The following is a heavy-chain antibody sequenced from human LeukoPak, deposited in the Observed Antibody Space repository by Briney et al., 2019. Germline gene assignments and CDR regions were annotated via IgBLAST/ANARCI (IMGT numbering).Heavy chain of an antibody. V-gene: IGHV6-1*01. D-gene: IGHD1-1*01. CDR3: AREIRNGFDP. CDR2: TFYRSKWYN. J-gene: IGHJ5*02. Sequence: SQTLSLTCAISGDSVSSSSVAWNWIRQSPSRGLEWLGRTFYRSKWYNDYAVSVKSRIIINSDTSKNQFSLQLKSATPEDTALYYCAREIRNGFDPWGQGTLVTVSS. CDR1: GDSVSSSSVA.